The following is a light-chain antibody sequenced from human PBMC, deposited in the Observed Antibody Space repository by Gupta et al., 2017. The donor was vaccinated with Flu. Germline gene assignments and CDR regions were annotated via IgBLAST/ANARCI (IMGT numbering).Light chain of an antibody. CDR1: NSNIGNVF. Sequence: QSVLTQPPSASGTPGQRVTISCSGSNSNIGNVFVCWYQQLPGTAPKLLIYSNTERPSGVPDRFSGSKSGTSASLAISGLRSEDEADYYCATWDDSLSGPVFGGGTKLTVL. CDR3: ATWDDSLSGPV. CDR2: SNT. J-gene: IGLJ3*02. V-gene: IGLV1-47*02.